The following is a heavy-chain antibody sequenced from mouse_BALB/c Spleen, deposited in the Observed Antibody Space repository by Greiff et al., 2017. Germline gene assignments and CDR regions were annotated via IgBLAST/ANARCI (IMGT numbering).Heavy chain of an antibody. Sequence: VQLHQSGAELARPGASVKMSCKASGYTFTSYTMHWVKQRPGQGLEWIGYINPSSGYTNYNQKFKDKATLTADKSSSTAYMQLSSLTSEDSAVYYCARYEVTTVVDYFDYWGQGTTLTVSS. CDR3: ARYEVTTVVDYFDY. V-gene: IGHV1-4*01. D-gene: IGHD1-1*01. CDR2: INPSSGYT. CDR1: GYTFTSYT. J-gene: IGHJ2*01.